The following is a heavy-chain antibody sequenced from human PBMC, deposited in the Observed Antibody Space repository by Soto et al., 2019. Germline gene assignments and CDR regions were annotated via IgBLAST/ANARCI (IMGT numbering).Heavy chain of an antibody. CDR2: IDGGKT. V-gene: IGHV3-15*01. Sequence: GGSLRLSCAASGFIFENFGMSWVRQAPGKGLDWVGRIDGGKTDFAAPVEGRFTFSRDDSRNTLFLQMNSLKTEDTGVYYCTSNAAAKVGTLSYWGQGTLVTVSS. J-gene: IGHJ4*02. CDR1: GFIFENFG. CDR3: TSNAAAKVGTLSY. D-gene: IGHD1-26*01.